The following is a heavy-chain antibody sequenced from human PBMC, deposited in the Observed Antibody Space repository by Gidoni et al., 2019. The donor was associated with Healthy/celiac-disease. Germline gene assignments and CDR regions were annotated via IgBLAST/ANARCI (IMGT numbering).Heavy chain of an antibody. CDR1: GGSTSSGGYS. V-gene: IGHV4-30-2*01. CDR3: AREVKYGDYVDDAFDI. D-gene: IGHD4-17*01. Sequence: QLQLQESGSGLVKPSQTLSLTCAVSGGSTSSGGYSWSWIRQPPGKGLEWIGYIYHRGSTYYNPSLKSRVTIAVDRSKNQFSLKLSSVTAADTAVYYCAREVKYGDYVDDAFDIWGQGTMVTVSS. CDR2: IYHRGST. J-gene: IGHJ3*02.